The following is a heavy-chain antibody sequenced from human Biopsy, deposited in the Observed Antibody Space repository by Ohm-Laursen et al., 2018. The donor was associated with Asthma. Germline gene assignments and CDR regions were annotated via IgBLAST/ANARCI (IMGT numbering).Heavy chain of an antibody. CDR2: IHYSGST. CDR1: GGSINIGDYY. J-gene: IGHJ5*02. V-gene: IGHV4-31*03. Sequence: SQTLSLTCTVSGGSINIGDYYWSWIRRHPVKGLEWIGHIHYSGSTYYNPSLKSRVSISLDTSKNQFSLSLTSVTAADTAVYYCARTTYGHDGFDPWGQGTLVAVSS. CDR3: ARTTYGHDGFDP. D-gene: IGHD4-17*01.